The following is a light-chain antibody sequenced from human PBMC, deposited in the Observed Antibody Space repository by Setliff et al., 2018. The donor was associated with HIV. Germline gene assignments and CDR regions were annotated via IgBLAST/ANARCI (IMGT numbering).Light chain of an antibody. J-gene: IGLJ1*01. CDR2: DVS. Sequence: QSVLTQPASVSGSPGQSITISCTGTSSDIGAYNYVSWYQQHPGKAPKLMIYDVSSRPSGVSNRFSGSKSGNTASLTISGLQPEDEADYYCASHRDTNTLEVCGTGTKVTVL. CDR1: SSDIGAYNY. V-gene: IGLV2-14*01. CDR3: ASHRDTNTLEV.